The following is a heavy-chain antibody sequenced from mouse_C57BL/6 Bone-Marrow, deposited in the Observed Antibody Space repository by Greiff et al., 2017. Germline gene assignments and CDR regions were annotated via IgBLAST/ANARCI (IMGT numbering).Heavy chain of an antibody. CDR1: GYTFTDYE. CDR2: IDPETGGT. J-gene: IGHJ2*01. Sequence: QVTLKVSGAELVRPGASVTLSCKASGYTFTDYEMHWVKQTPVHGLEWIGAIDPETGGTAYNQKFKGKAILTADKSSSTAYMELRSLTSEDSAVYYCTRWKELRDYWGQGTTLTVSS. CDR3: TRWKELRDY. V-gene: IGHV1-15*01.